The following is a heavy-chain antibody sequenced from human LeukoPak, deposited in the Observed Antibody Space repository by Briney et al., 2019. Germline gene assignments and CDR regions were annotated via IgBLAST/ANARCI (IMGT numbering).Heavy chain of an antibody. CDR3: ARWGRVTSIGFDY. J-gene: IGHJ4*02. CDR1: GFFFSDYT. V-gene: IGHV3-23*01. Sequence: GGSLRLSCAASGFFFSDYTLHWVRQAPGKGLEWVSTFSYSGGRTYSADSVKGRFTISRDNSKSTLYLQMNSLRVEDTAVYYCARWGRVTSIGFDYWGQGTLVTVSS. CDR2: FSYSGGRT. D-gene: IGHD5-12*01.